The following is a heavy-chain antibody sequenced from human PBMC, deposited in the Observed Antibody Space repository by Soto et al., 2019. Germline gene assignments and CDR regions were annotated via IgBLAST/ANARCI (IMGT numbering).Heavy chain of an antibody. Sequence: SLTCTVSGGSISSGDYYWSWIRQPPGKGLEWIGYIYYSGSTYYNPSLKSRVTISVDTSKNQFSLKLSSVTAADPAVYCCARVSGVYDSNGYDQEYYYYGRDCWGQVTRVTVAS. V-gene: IGHV4-30-4*01. CDR2: IYYSGST. CDR3: ARVSGVYDSNGYDQEYYYYGRDC. J-gene: IGHJ6*02. D-gene: IGHD3-22*01. CDR1: GGSISSGDYY.